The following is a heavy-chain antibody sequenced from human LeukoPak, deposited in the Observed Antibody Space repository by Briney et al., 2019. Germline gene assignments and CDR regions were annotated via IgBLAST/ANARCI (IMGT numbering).Heavy chain of an antibody. D-gene: IGHD3-10*01. CDR1: GGSFSGYY. V-gene: IGHV4-34*01. Sequence: SETLSLTCAVYGGSFSGYYWSWVRQPSGKGLEWIGEINHSGSTNYNPSLKSRVTISVDTSKNQFSLKLSSVTAADTAVYYCARRRLLWFGESHRGYFDLWGRGTLVTVSS. CDR3: ARRRLLWFGESHRGYFDL. J-gene: IGHJ2*01. CDR2: INHSGST.